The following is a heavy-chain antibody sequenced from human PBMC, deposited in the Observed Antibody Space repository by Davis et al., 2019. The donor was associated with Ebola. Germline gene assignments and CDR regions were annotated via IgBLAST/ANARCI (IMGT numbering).Heavy chain of an antibody. J-gene: IGHJ5*02. CDR1: GGSISSSSYY. CDR3: ARGGSGSWYFGSSFDP. D-gene: IGHD6-13*01. Sequence: SETLSLTCTVSGGSISSSSYYWGWIRQPPGKGLEWIGYIYYSGSTNYNPSLESRVTFSVDTSTNQFSLRLSSVTAADTAVYYCARGGSGSWYFGSSFDPWGQGTLVTVSS. CDR2: IYYSGST. V-gene: IGHV4-61*05.